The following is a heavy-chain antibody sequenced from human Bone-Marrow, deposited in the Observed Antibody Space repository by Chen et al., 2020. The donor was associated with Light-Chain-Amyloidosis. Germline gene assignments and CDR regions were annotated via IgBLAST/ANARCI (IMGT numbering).Heavy chain of an antibody. Sequence: EVQLEQSGPEVKKPGESLKISCKGSGYTFPNYWIGWVRQMPGKGLEWMGVIYPDDSAARYSPSVEGQVTISADKSSTTAYLQWRSLKAADTAMYYCARRRDGYNVDYWGQGTLVTVSS. J-gene: IGHJ4*02. D-gene: IGHD5-12*01. V-gene: IGHV5-51*01. CDR3: ARRRDGYNVDY. CDR1: GYTFPNYW. CDR2: IYPDDSAA.